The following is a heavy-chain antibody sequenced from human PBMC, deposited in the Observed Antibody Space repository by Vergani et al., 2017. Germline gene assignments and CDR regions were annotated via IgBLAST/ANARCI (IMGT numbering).Heavy chain of an antibody. J-gene: IGHJ4*02. V-gene: IGHV3-33*06. CDR2: IWYDGSNK. D-gene: IGHD2-15*01. CDR1: GFTFSSHG. Sequence: QVQLVESEGGVVQPGRSLTLSCVASGFTFSSHGMHWVRQAPGKGLEWVAVIWYDGSNKYYGDSVKGRFTISRDNSKNTLFLQMNSLRAEDTAVYYCAKVPICSGGNCYSPNFDYWGQGTLVTVSS. CDR3: AKVPICSGGNCYSPNFDY.